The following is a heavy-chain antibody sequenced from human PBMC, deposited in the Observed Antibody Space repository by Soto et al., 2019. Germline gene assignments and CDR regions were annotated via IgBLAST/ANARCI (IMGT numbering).Heavy chain of an antibody. D-gene: IGHD6-19*01. V-gene: IGHV4-59*01. CDR2: IYYTGST. J-gene: IGHJ5*02. CDR3: ARVITVAATSWFDP. Sequence: PSETLSLTCTVSGDSISSYYWNWIRQPTGKGLEWIGYIYYTGSTNYNPSLKSRVTISLSTSKNQFSLKLSSVTAADTAVYYCARVITVAATSWFDPWGQGTLVTVSS. CDR1: GDSISSYY.